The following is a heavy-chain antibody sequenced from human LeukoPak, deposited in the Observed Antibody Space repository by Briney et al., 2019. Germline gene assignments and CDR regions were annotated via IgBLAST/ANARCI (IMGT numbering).Heavy chain of an antibody. CDR1: GFTFSSYA. CDR3: ATHLTGDRYYFDY. D-gene: IGHD7-27*01. CDR2: ISYDGSNK. V-gene: IGHV3-30*04. J-gene: IGHJ4*02. Sequence: GGSLRLSCAASGFTFSSYAMHWVRQAPGKGLEWVAVISYDGSNKYYADSVKGRFTISRDNSKNTLYPQMNSLRAEDTAVYYCATHLTGDRYYFDYWGQGTLVTVSS.